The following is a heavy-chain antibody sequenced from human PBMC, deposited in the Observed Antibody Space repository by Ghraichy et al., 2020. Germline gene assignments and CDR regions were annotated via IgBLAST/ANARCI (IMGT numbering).Heavy chain of an antibody. CDR3: ARLAPDYYDSSGSTWGPFDI. D-gene: IGHD3-22*01. V-gene: IGHV3-48*03. J-gene: IGHJ3*02. CDR2: ISISGRTI. CDR1: GFTFSSYK. Sequence: GGSLRLSCAASGFTFSSYKMNWVRQAPGKGLEWVSYISISGRTIYYGDSVKGRFTISRDNAKNSLYLQMNSLRAEDTAVYYCARLAPDYYDSSGSTWGPFDIWGQGTMVTVSS.